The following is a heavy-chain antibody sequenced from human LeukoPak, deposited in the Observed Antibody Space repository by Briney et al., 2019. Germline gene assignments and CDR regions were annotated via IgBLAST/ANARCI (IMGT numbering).Heavy chain of an antibody. CDR1: GFTFSSYA. V-gene: IGHV3-23*01. CDR2: ISGSGGST. D-gene: IGHD2-2*01. J-gene: IGHJ6*02. CDR3: ARRDCSSTSCYYYYGMDV. Sequence: GGSLRLSCAASGFTFSSYAMSWVRQAPGKGLEWVSAISGSGGSTYYADSVKGRFTISRDNAKKSLHLQMNSLRAEDTAVYYCARRDCSSTSCYYYYGMDVWGQGTTVTVSS.